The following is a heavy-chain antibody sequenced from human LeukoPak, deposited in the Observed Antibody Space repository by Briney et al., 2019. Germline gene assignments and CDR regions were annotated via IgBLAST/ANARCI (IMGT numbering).Heavy chain of an antibody. CDR3: ARLVRPAPWGDYYFDY. CDR1: GGSISSGGYY. J-gene: IGHJ4*02. V-gene: IGHV4-31*03. D-gene: IGHD2-21*02. CDR2: IYYSGST. Sequence: SETLSLTCTVSGGSISSGGYYWSWIRQHPGKGLEWIGYIYYSGSTYYNPSLKSRVTISVDTSKNQFSLKLSSVTAADTAVYYCARLVRPAPWGDYYFDYWGQGTLVTVSS.